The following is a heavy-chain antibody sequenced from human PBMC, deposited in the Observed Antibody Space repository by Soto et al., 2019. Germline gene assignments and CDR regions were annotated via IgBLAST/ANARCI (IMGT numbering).Heavy chain of an antibody. J-gene: IGHJ6*03. CDR2: IYWDDDK. D-gene: IGHD4-17*01. CDR3: AHVYTVTTAFPYYYYYYYMDV. CDR1: GFSLSTSGVG. V-gene: IGHV2-5*02. Sequence: SGPTLVNPTPTLTLTCTFSGFSLSTSGVGVGWIRQPPGKALEWLALIYWDDDKRYSPSLKSRLTITKDTSKNQVVLTMTNMDPVDTATYYCAHVYTVTTAFPYYYYYYYMDVWGKGTTVTVSS.